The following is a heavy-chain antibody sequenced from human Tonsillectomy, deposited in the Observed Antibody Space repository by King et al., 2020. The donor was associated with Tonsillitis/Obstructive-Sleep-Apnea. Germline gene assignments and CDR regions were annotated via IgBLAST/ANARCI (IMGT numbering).Heavy chain of an antibody. D-gene: IGHD1-26*01. Sequence: VQLPQWGAGLLKPSETLSLTCAVYGGSFSGYYWSWIRQPPGKGLEWIGEINHSGSTNYNPSLKSRVTISVDTSKNQFSLKLSSVTAADTAVYYCARGPQEGATGAHYFDYWGQGTLVTVSS. V-gene: IGHV4-34*01. CDR3: ARGPQEGATGAHYFDY. CDR1: GGSFSGYY. CDR2: INHSGST. J-gene: IGHJ4*02.